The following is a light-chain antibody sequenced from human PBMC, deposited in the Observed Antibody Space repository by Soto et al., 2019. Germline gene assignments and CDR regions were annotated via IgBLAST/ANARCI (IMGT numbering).Light chain of an antibody. CDR3: QQRSKWTLT. J-gene: IGKJ1*01. CDR2: DAS. Sequence: EIVLTQSPATLSLSPGERATLSCRASQSINIYLAWYQQKPGQAPRLLINDASNRATGIPARFSGSGSGTDFTLTISSLEPEDFAVYYCQQRSKWTLTFGQGTKVDIK. CDR1: QSINIY. V-gene: IGKV3-11*01.